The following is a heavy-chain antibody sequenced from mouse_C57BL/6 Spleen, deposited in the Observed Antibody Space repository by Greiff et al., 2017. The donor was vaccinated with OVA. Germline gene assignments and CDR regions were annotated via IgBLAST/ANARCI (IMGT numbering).Heavy chain of an antibody. D-gene: IGHD3-3*01. CDR1: GFNFTDDY. V-gene: IGHV14-4*01. J-gene: IGHJ4*01. CDR3: TASGDMDD. CDR2: IDPGDGDT. Sequence: VQLQQSGAELVRPGASVKLSCTASGFNFTDDYMDWVKQRPEQGLEWIGWIDPGDGDTEYASKFKGKATMTADTSSSTAYLQLSSLTSEDTAVYYWTASGDMDDWGKGTTVTVSS.